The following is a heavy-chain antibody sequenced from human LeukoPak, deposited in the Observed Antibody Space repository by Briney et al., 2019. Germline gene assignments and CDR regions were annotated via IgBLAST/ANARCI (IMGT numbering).Heavy chain of an antibody. D-gene: IGHD6-13*01. V-gene: IGHV3-48*03. Sequence: GGSLRLSYAASGFTFSYYEMNWVRQAPGNWREWVSYIIKSGATIYYAYSVKGRFTTSRDNAKSSLFLQMNSLRAEDTGVYYCARATFSSSGHSYWGQGTLVTVSS. CDR1: GFTFSYYE. J-gene: IGHJ4*02. CDR2: IIKSGATI. CDR3: ARATFSSSGHSY.